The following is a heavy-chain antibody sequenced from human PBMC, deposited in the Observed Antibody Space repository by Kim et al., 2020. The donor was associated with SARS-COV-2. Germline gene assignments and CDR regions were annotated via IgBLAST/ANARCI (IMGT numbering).Heavy chain of an antibody. J-gene: IGHJ4*02. CDR2: ISYDGSNK. CDR1: GFTFSSYG. Sequence: GGSLRLSCAASGFTFSSYGMHWVRQAPGKGLEWVAVISYDGSNKYYADSVKGRFTISRDNSKNTLYLQMNSPGAEDTAVYYCAKEGMEVGAIDYWGQGTLVTVSS. CDR3: AKEGMEVGAIDY. D-gene: IGHD1-26*01. V-gene: IGHV3-30*18.